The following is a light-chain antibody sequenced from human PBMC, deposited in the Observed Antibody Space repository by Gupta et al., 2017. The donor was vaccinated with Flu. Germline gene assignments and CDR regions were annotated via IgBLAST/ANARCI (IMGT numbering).Light chain of an antibody. CDR2: AAS. CDR3: QQRDSTPRT. J-gene: IGKJ1*01. V-gene: IGKV1-39*01. Sequence: DIHMTQSPSSLSASVGDRVTITCRASQSISSYLNWYQQKPGKAPKLLIYAASSLQSGIPSRFSGSGSGTDFTLTISSLQPEDFATYYCQQRDSTPRTFGQGTKVEIK. CDR1: QSISSY.